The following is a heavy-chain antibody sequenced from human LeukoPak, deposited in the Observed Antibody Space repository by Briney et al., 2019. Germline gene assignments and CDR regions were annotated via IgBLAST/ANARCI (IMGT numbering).Heavy chain of an antibody. Sequence: SETLSLTCTVSGDSITSGSYRWTWLRQPAGKGLEWIGRIHTSGSADYNNYIPSLRSRITMSVDTSKNQFSLKLSSVTAADTAVYYCARHVNYYDSSGYYYRPYDAFDIWGQGTMVTVSS. CDR2: IHTSGSA. CDR3: ARHVNYYDSSGYYYRPYDAFDI. CDR1: GDSITSGSYR. J-gene: IGHJ3*02. D-gene: IGHD3-22*01. V-gene: IGHV4-61*02.